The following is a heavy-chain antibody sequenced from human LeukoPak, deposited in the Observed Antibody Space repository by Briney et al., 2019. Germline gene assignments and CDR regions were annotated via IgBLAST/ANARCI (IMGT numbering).Heavy chain of an antibody. CDR3: ARGMVRGESTKSMDV. D-gene: IGHD3-10*01. CDR2: IYHSGST. CDR1: GGSISSGGYS. J-gene: IGHJ6*02. V-gene: IGHV4-30-2*01. Sequence: PSQTLSLTCAVSGGSISSGGYSWSWIRQPPGKGLEWIGYIYHSGSTYYNPSLKSRVTISVDTSKNQFSLKLSSVTAADTAVYYCARGMVRGESTKSMDVWGQGTTVTVSS.